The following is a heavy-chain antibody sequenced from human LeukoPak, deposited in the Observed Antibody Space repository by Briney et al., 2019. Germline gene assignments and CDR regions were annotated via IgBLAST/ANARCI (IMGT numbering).Heavy chain of an antibody. J-gene: IGHJ4*02. Sequence: GGSLRLSCAASGFTFSDYYMSWIRQAPGKGLEWVSYISSSGSTIYYADSVKGRFNISSDNVKNSRYLKMNSLRAEDTAVYYCARDQVDTAMVRDPFDYWGQGTLVTVSS. CDR2: ISSSGSTI. V-gene: IGHV3-11*01. CDR3: ARDQVDTAMVRDPFDY. CDR1: GFTFSDYY. D-gene: IGHD5-18*01.